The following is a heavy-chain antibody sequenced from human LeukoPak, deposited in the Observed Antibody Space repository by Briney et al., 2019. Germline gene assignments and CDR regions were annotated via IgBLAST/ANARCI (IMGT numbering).Heavy chain of an antibody. D-gene: IGHD3-16*02. J-gene: IGHJ4*02. CDR2: ISSSSSTI. CDR1: GFTFSKNA. V-gene: IGHV3-48*01. Sequence: PGRSLRLSCAASGFTFSKNAMHWVRQAPGKGLEWVSYISSSSSTIYYADSVKGRFTISRDNAKNSLYLQMNSLRAEDTAVYYCARATVSYPFDYWGQGTLVTVSS. CDR3: ARATVSYPFDY.